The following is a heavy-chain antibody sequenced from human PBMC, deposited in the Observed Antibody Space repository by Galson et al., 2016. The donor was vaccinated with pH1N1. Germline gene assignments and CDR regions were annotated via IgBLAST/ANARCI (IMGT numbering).Heavy chain of an antibody. D-gene: IGHD2-15*01. CDR2: IYDDGSRT. CDR1: GFIFSSHW. Sequence: SLRLSCAASGFIFSSHWIHWVRQAPGKGLVWTSRIYDDGSRTNYADSVADRFIISRDNAKDTVYLQMTRLTADDTAVYYCERGGRIGYFVDLWGQGTQVTVSS. J-gene: IGHJ5*02. CDR3: ERGGRIGYFVDL. V-gene: IGHV3-74*01.